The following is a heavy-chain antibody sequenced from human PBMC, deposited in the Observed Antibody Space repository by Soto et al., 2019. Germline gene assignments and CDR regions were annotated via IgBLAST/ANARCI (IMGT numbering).Heavy chain of an antibody. V-gene: IGHV1-2*04. J-gene: IGHJ6*02. D-gene: IGHD3-3*01. CDR1: GYTFTGYY. CDR3: ARGSSVLRFLEWFWKPYGKDV. CDR2: INPNSGGT. Sequence: ASVKVSCKASGYTFTGYYMHCVRQAPGQGLEWMGWINPNSGGTNYAQKFQGWVTMTRDTSISTAYMELSRLRSDDTAVYYCARGSSVLRFLEWFWKPYGKDVWGQGTTVAVSS.